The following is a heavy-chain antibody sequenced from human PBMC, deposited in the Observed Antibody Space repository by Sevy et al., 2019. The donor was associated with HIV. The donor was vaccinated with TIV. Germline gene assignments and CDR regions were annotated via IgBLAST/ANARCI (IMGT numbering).Heavy chain of an antibody. CDR3: AKEEKDIVVVPAALSYYFDY. D-gene: IGHD2-2*01. J-gene: IGHJ4*02. Sequence: GGSLRLSCAASGFTFSSYAMSWVRQAPGKGLEWVSAISGSGGSTYYADSVKGRFTISRDNSKNTLYLQMNSLRAEDTAVYYCAKEEKDIVVVPAALSYYFDYWGQGTLVTVSS. V-gene: IGHV3-23*01. CDR2: ISGSGGST. CDR1: GFTFSSYA.